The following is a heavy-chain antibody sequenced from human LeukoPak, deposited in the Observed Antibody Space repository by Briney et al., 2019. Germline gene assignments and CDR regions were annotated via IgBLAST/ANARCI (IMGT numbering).Heavy chain of an antibody. CDR3: ARDPPFGVAPC. CDR1: GFTFSSHA. J-gene: IGHJ4*02. CDR2: ISYDGSNN. D-gene: IGHD3-3*01. V-gene: IGHV3-30*04. Sequence: GRSLRLSCAASGFTFSSHAMHWVRQAPGKGLEWVAFISYDGSNNYYADSVKGRFTISRDNSKNTLYLQMNSLRAEDTAAYCCARDPPFGVAPCWGQGTLVTVSS.